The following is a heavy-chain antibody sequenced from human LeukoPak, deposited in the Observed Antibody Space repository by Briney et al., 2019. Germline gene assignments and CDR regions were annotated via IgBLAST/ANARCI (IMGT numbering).Heavy chain of an antibody. CDR3: ARAPYDILTGYSLNWFDP. V-gene: IGHV1-3*01. Sequence: GASVRVSCKASGYTFTTYATHQVRQAAGQRLEWMGCMNGDNGNTKYSQKFQGRVTITRDTSAYTAYMELRSLSSADTAVYFYARAPYDILTGYSLNWFDPWGQGTLVTVSS. CDR1: GYTFTTYA. CDR2: MNGDNGNT. J-gene: IGHJ5*02. D-gene: IGHD3-9*01.